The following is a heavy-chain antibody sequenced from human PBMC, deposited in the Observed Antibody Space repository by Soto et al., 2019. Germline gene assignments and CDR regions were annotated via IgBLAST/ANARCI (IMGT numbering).Heavy chain of an antibody. V-gene: IGHV1-2*04. CDR2: INPNSGGT. D-gene: IGHD2-2*01. CDR1: GYTFTGYY. Sequence: SVKVSCKASGYTFTGYYMRSLRHAPGQGLEWMGWINPNSGGTNYAQKFQGWVTMTRDTSISTAYMELSRPRSDDTAVYYCARAIEPSGDGIRAELTGSALWGQGTPVPVS. CDR3: ARAIEPSGDGIRAELTGSAL. J-gene: IGHJ4*02.